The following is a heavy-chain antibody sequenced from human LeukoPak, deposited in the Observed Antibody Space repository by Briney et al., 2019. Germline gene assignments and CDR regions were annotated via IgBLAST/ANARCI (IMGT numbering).Heavy chain of an antibody. CDR2: VSGSGGST. Sequence: PGGSLRLSCAASGFSLSSYAMSWVRQAPGKGLEWVSAVSGSGGSTYYADSVKGRFTISRDNAKNSLYLQMNGLRAEDTAAYYCARGATDTTRWFDPWGQGTLVTVSS. V-gene: IGHV3-23*01. D-gene: IGHD1-7*01. J-gene: IGHJ5*02. CDR1: GFSLSSYA. CDR3: ARGATDTTRWFDP.